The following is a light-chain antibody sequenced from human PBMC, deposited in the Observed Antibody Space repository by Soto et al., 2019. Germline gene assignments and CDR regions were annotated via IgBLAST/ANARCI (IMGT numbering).Light chain of an antibody. CDR3: QQYKNWPPIT. V-gene: IGKV3-15*01. CDR1: QSVGRS. Sequence: IVMTQSPATLSVSPGERATLSCRSSQSVGRSLAWYQQKPGQAPRLLMYGTSARATGIPATFSGSVSGTEFTLTISSLQSEDFAVYYGQQYKNWPPITFGQGTRLEIK. J-gene: IGKJ5*01. CDR2: GTS.